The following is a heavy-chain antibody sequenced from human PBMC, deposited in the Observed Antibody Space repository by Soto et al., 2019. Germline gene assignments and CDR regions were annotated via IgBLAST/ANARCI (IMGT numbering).Heavy chain of an antibody. V-gene: IGHV4-4*07. Sequence: SRNPSLSCTVSGGSISSYYWSWIRQPAGKGLEWIGRIYTSGSPNYNPSLKSRVTMSVDTSKNPFSLRLRSVTAADTAVYYCARAPVRDRRHRPSIRSW. CDR3: ARAPVRDRRHRPSIRS. D-gene: IGHD3-3*02. CDR2: IYTSGSP. J-gene: IGHJ5*01. CDR1: GGSISSYY.